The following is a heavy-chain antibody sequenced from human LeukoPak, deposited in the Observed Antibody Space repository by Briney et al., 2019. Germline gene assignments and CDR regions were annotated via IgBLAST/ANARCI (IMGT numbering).Heavy chain of an antibody. CDR1: GFTFSSYG. V-gene: IGHV3-30*02. D-gene: IGHD6-13*01. CDR3: ARVGIAAAGVHFDY. CDR2: IRYDGSNK. J-gene: IGHJ4*02. Sequence: QPGGSLRLSCAASGFTFSSYGMHWVRQAPGKGLEWVAFIRYDGSNKYYADSVKGRFTISGDNSKNTLYLQMNSLRAEDTAVYYCARVGIAAAGVHFDYWGQGTLVTVSS.